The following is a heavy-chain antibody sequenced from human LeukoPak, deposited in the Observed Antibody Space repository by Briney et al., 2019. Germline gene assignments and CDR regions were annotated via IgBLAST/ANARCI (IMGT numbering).Heavy chain of an antibody. D-gene: IGHD1-26*01. V-gene: IGHV3-30*01. CDR2: ISYDGSNK. Sequence: GGSLRLSCAASGFTFSSYAMHWVRQAPGKGLEWVAVISYDGSNKYYADSVKGRFTISRDNSKNTLYLQMNSLRAEDTAVYYCARDDSGSYFSKTAFDYWGQGTLVTVSS. J-gene: IGHJ4*02. CDR1: GFTFSSYA. CDR3: ARDDSGSYFSKTAFDY.